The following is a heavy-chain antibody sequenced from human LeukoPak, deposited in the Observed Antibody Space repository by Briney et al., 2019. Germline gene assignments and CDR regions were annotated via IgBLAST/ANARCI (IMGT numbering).Heavy chain of an antibody. D-gene: IGHD3-16*01. CDR3: ARDWGRGWPKYYFDY. CDR1: GFTFSSYG. CDR2: ISISGGTT. V-gene: IGHV3-23*01. J-gene: IGHJ4*02. Sequence: PGGSLRLSCATFGFTFSSYGMTWVRQAPGKGLEWVSTISISGGTTYYADSVKGRSSISRDNSKSTVYLQLNSLRAEDTAVYYCARDWGRGWPKYYFDYWGQGTLVTVSS.